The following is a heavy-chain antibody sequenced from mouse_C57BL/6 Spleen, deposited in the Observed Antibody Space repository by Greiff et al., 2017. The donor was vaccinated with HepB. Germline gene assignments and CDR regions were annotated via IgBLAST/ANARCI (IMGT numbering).Heavy chain of an antibody. J-gene: IGHJ3*01. Sequence: VKLMESGAELVKPGASVKISCKASGYAFSSYWMNWVKQRPGKGLEWIGQIYPGDGDTNYNGKFKGKATLTADKSSSTAYMQLSSLTSEDSAVYFCARWDYYGSSYAFAYWGQGTLVTVSA. CDR2: IYPGDGDT. CDR3: ARWDYYGSSYAFAY. V-gene: IGHV1-80*01. D-gene: IGHD1-1*01. CDR1: GYAFSSYW.